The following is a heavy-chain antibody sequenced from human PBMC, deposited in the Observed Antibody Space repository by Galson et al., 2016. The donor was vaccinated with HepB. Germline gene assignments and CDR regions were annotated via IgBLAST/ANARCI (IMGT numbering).Heavy chain of an antibody. CDR1: GFIFRSYA. CDR2: ISNDGSNK. D-gene: IGHD5-12*01. J-gene: IGHJ6*04. V-gene: IGHV3-30-3*01. CDR3: ARDGGYSGYDAYGLDV. Sequence: SLRLSCADSGFIFRSYAMNWVRQAPGKGLEWLAVISNDGSNKYFADPVKGRFTISRDNSKNTLYLQMNSLRAEDTAVYYCARDGGYSGYDAYGLDVWGKGTTVTVSS.